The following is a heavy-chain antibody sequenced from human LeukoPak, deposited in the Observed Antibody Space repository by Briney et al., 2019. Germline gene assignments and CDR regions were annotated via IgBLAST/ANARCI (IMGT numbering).Heavy chain of an antibody. CDR3: VRKDPRPHLGMDI. Sequence: GGSLRLSCTASGLTFSSYWTSWVRQAPGKGLEWVANIKQDGSEKDYVDSVKGRFTIFRDNAKNSVYLQMNSLRVEDTAVYYCVRKDPRPHLGMDIWGQGTTVTVSS. V-gene: IGHV3-7*01. J-gene: IGHJ6*02. CDR2: IKQDGSEK. CDR1: GLTFSSYW.